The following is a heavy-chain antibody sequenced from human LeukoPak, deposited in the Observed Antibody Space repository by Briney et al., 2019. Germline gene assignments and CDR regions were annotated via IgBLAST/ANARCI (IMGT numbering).Heavy chain of an antibody. J-gene: IGHJ6*03. CDR1: GGSISSYY. V-gene: IGHV4-4*07. Sequence: PSETLSLTCTVSGGSISSYYWSWIRQPAGKGLEWIGRIYTSGSTNYNPSLKSRVTMSVDTSKNQFSLKLSSVTAADTAVYYCARDGYGGQYYYYYMDVWGKGTTVTISS. CDR2: IYTSGST. CDR3: ARDGYGGQYYYYYMDV. D-gene: IGHD3-10*01.